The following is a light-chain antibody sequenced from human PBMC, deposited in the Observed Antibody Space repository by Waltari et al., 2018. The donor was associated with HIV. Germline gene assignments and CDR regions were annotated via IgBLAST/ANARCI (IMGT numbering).Light chain of an antibody. J-gene: IGLJ2*01. V-gene: IGLV7-46*01. Sequence: QPVVTEETSLTVYPGGTVILTCASSAGVVTRGHCPYWFQLRPGQAPKTLIFDSNNRYPWTPARFAGSFLGGEAALTLTGAQPEDEAAYYCLLSYDGTLVFGGGT. CDR3: LLSYDGTLV. CDR2: DSN. CDR1: AGVVTRGHC.